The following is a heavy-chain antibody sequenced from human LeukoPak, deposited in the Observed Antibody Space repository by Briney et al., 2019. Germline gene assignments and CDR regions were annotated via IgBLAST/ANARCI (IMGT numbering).Heavy chain of an antibody. CDR1: GFSFSSYA. D-gene: IGHD3-3*01. CDR2: ISGSGGST. J-gene: IGHJ6*03. Sequence: PGGSLRLSCAASGFSFSSYAMTWVRQAPGKGLEWVSHISGSGGSTYYADSVKGRFTISRDNSKNTLYLQMNSLRAEDTAVYYSAKPPDNWSGYGGMDVWGKGTTVTVSS. CDR3: AKPPDNWSGYGGMDV. V-gene: IGHV3-23*01.